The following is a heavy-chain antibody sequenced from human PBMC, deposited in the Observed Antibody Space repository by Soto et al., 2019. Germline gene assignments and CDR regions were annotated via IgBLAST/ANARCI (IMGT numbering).Heavy chain of an antibody. CDR2: INHSGST. V-gene: IGHV4-34*01. CDR3: ARVGRVGYYYYYYMDV. CDR1: GGSFSGYY. D-gene: IGHD3-16*01. J-gene: IGHJ6*03. Sequence: QVQLQQWGAGLLKPSETLSLTCAVYGGSFSGYYWSGIRQPPGKGLEWIGEINHSGSTNYNPSLKSRVTISVDTSKNQFSLKLSSVTAADTAVYYCARVGRVGYYYYYYMDVWGKGTTVTVSS.